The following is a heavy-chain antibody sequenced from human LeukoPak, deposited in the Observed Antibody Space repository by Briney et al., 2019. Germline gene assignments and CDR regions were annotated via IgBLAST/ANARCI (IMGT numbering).Heavy chain of an antibody. J-gene: IGHJ5*02. Sequence: SVKVSCKASGGTFSSYAIGWVRQAPGQGLEWMGGIIPIFGTADYAQKFQGRVTITADESTSTAYMELSSLRSEDTAVYYCASGTRVDGNWFDPWGQGTLVTVSS. CDR2: IIPIFGTA. CDR3: ASGTRVDGNWFDP. V-gene: IGHV1-69*13. CDR1: GGTFSSYA. D-gene: IGHD5-24*01.